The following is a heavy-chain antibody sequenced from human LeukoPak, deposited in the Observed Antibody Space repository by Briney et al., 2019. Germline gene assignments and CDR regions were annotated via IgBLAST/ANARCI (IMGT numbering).Heavy chain of an antibody. CDR1: GYTFTGYY. V-gene: IGHV1-2*02. CDR3: TRGGRYFMDWFDR. J-gene: IGHJ5*02. Sequence: GASVKVSCKASGYTFTGYYMHWVRQAPGQGLEWMGWINPNSGGTNYAQNFQGRVTMTRDTSISTAYMELSRLTSDDTAVYYCTRGGRYFMDWFDRWGQGTLVTVSS. CDR2: INPNSGGT. D-gene: IGHD2-21*01.